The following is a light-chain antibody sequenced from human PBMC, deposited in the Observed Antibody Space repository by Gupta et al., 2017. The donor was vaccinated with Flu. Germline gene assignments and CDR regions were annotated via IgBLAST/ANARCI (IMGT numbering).Light chain of an antibody. CDR3: CTFAGSSTWV. J-gene: IGLJ3*02. Sequence: QSALTPPASVSGSPGQSITISCTGTSSDVGSYNLVSWYQQHPGKAPKLMIYEVIKRPSGVSNRFAGSKSGNTASLTISGLQAEDEAEYYCCTFAGSSTWVFGGGTKLTVL. V-gene: IGLV2-23*02. CDR2: EVI. CDR1: SSDVGSYNL.